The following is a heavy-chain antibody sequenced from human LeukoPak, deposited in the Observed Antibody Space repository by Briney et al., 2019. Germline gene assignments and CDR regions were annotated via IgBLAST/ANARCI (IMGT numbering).Heavy chain of an antibody. D-gene: IGHD6-19*01. CDR3: ARSILVAGFDY. Sequence: GGSLRLSCAASGFTSSSYNMNWVRQAPGKGLEWVSYISSSGSTIHYEDSVKGRFTISRDNAKNSLYLQMNSLRVEDTAVYYCARSILVAGFDYWGQGTLVTVSS. J-gene: IGHJ4*02. CDR2: ISSSGSTI. V-gene: IGHV3-48*01. CDR1: GFTSSSYN.